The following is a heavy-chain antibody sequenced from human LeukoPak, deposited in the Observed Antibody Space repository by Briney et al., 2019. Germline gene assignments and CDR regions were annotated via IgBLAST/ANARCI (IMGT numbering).Heavy chain of an antibody. CDR3: ARDLSNWDSVWAF. D-gene: IGHD7-27*01. V-gene: IGHV4-61*02. CDR2: IYTSGST. Sequence: SETLSLTCTVCGGSIRSGNYYWSWIRQPAGNGMEWIGRIYTSGSTNYSPSLKSLVTILVDTSKNQFSLKLSSVTAADTAVYYCARDLSNWDSVWAFWGQGTLVTVSS. CDR1: GGSIRSGNYY. J-gene: IGHJ4*02.